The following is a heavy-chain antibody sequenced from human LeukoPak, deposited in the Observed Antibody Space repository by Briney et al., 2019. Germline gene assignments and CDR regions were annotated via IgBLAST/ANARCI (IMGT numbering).Heavy chain of an antibody. Sequence: GESLKISCXGSGYSFTTYWIGWVRQMTGKGLEWMGIIYPGDSDTKYSPSFQGQVTISADKSISTAYLQWSSLKASDTAMYYCARSCTSTSCYLTDAFDIWGQGTMVTVSS. V-gene: IGHV5-51*01. J-gene: IGHJ3*02. CDR1: GYSFTTYW. CDR2: IYPGDSDT. D-gene: IGHD2-2*01. CDR3: ARSCTSTSCYLTDAFDI.